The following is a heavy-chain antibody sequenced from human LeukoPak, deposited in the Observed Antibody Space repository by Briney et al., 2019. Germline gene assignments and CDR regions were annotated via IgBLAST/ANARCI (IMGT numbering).Heavy chain of an antibody. CDR2: IYYSGST. Sequence: SETLSLTRTVSGGSISSYYWSWIRQPPGKGLAWIGYIYYSGSTHYNPSLKSRVTISVDTSKNQFSLKLSSVTAADTAVYYCARDGRFPRRTFDIWGQGTMVTVSS. CDR3: ARDGRFPRRTFDI. CDR1: GGSISSYY. D-gene: IGHD3-3*01. J-gene: IGHJ3*02. V-gene: IGHV4-59*01.